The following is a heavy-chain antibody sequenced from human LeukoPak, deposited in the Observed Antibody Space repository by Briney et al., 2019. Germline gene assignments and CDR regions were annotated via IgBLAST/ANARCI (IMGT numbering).Heavy chain of an antibody. CDR3: ARAGSGNRGNMDV. J-gene: IGHJ6*03. CDR2: IYYSGST. D-gene: IGHD3-3*01. CDR1: GGSISSYY. Sequence: SETLSLTCTVSGGSISSYYWSWIRQPPGKGLEWIGYIYYSGSTNCNPSIKSRVTISVDTSKNQSSLKLNSVTAADTAVYYCARAGSGNRGNMDVWGKGTTVTVS. V-gene: IGHV4-59*12.